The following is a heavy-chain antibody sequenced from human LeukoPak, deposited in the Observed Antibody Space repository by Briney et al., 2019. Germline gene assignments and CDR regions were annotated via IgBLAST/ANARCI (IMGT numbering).Heavy chain of an antibody. V-gene: IGHV3-30*04. J-gene: IGHJ5*02. Sequence: PGGSLRLSCAASGFTFSSYAMHWVRQAPGKGLEWVAVISCDGSNKYYADSVKGRFTISRDNSKNTLYLQMNSLRAEDTAVYYCARDGSVRGVIIYFWFDPWGQGTLVTVSS. D-gene: IGHD3-10*01. CDR2: ISCDGSNK. CDR1: GFTFSSYA. CDR3: ARDGSVRGVIIYFWFDP.